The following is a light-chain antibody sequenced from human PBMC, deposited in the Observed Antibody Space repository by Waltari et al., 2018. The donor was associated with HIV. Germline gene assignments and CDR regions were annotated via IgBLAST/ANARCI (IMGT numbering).Light chain of an antibody. V-gene: IGKV3-15*01. J-gene: IGKJ2*01. CDR1: QSVSSN. Sequence: EIVMTQSPATLSVSPGERATLSCRASQSVSSNLAWYQQKPGQAPRLLIYGASTRATGIPARFRGRGSGTEFTLTIFSLQSEDFAVYYCQQYDNSYTFGQGTKLEIK. CDR3: QQYDNSYT. CDR2: GAS.